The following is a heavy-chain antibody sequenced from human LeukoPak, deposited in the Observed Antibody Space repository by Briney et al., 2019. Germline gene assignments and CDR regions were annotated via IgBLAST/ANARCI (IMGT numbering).Heavy chain of an antibody. J-gene: IGHJ3*02. Sequence: SETLSLTCTVSGGSVSSGSYYWSWIRQPPGKGLEWIGYIYYSGSTNYNPSLKSRVTISVDTSKNQFSLKLSSVTAADTAVYYCARNDGDIWGQGTMVTVSS. D-gene: IGHD3-16*01. CDR3: ARNDGDI. V-gene: IGHV4-61*01. CDR2: IYYSGST. CDR1: GGSVSSGSYY.